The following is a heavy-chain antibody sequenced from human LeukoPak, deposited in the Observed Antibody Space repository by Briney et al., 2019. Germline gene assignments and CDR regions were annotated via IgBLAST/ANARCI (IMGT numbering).Heavy chain of an antibody. V-gene: IGHV4-39*07. CDR2: IYYSGST. CDR3: ARGVRKVVVTAKSLYYFDY. CDR1: GGSISSSSYY. J-gene: IGHJ4*02. Sequence: PSETLSLTCTVSGGSISSSSYYWGWIRQPPGKGLEWIGSIYYSGSTYYNPSLKSRVTISVDTSKNQFSLKLSSVTAADTAVYYCARGVRKVVVTAKSLYYFDYWSQGTLVTVSP. D-gene: IGHD2-21*02.